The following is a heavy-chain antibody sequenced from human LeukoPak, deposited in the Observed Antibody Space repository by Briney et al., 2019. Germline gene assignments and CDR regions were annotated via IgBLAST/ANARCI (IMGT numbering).Heavy chain of an antibody. CDR2: ISWNSGSI. V-gene: IGHV3-9*01. J-gene: IGHJ4*02. Sequence: GGSLRLSCAASGFTFDDYAMHWVRQAPGKGLEWVSGISWNSGSIGYADSVKGRFTISRDNAKNSLYLQMDSLRAEDTALYYCAKDIRTLSYSSGFGGFDYWGQGTLVTVSS. D-gene: IGHD6-19*01. CDR1: GFTFDDYA. CDR3: AKDIRTLSYSSGFGGFDY.